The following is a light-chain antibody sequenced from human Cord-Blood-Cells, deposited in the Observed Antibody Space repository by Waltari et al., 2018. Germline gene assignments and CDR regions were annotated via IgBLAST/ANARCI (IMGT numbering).Light chain of an antibody. V-gene: IGKV1-39*01. CDR1: KSINSY. CDR2: AAS. Sequence: DIQMNQSPSSLSASVGDRVTITVRASKSINSYLNWYQQKPGKAHKLLIYAASSLQSGVPSRFSCSGSGTDFTLTISSLQPEDFATYYCQQSYSTPITFGQGTRLEIK. J-gene: IGKJ5*01. CDR3: QQSYSTPIT.